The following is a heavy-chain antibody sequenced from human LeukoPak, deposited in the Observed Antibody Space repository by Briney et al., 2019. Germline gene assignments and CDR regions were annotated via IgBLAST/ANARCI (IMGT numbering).Heavy chain of an antibody. D-gene: IGHD2-2*01. V-gene: IGHV3-49*04. Sequence: PGGSLRLSCTASGFTFGDYAMSWVRQAPGKGLEWVGFIRSKAYGGTTEYAASVKGRFTISRDDSKSIAYLQMNSLKTEDTAVYYCTRDPSPHCSSTSCSGYWGQGTLVTVSS. CDR2: IRSKAYGGTT. CDR3: TRDPSPHCSSTSCSGY. CDR1: GFTFGDYA. J-gene: IGHJ4*02.